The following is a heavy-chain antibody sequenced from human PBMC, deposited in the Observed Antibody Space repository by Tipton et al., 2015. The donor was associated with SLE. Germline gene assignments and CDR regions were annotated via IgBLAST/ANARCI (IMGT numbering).Heavy chain of an antibody. D-gene: IGHD3-9*01. CDR3: ARGYRYFDWLSSYYFDY. J-gene: IGHJ4*02. CDR2: VYYAGS. V-gene: IGHV4-59*01. Sequence: TLSLTCTVSGGSINSFYWSWIRQPPGKGLEWIGYVYYAGSNYNPSLKSRVILSVDTSKNLISVRLSSVTAADTAIYYCARGYRYFDWLSSYYFDYWGQGTLVTVSS. CDR1: GGSINSFY.